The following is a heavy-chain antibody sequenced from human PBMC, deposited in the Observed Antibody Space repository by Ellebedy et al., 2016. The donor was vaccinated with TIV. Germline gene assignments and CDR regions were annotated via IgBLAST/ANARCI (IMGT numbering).Heavy chain of an antibody. CDR2: ISSSSSYI. CDR3: AREAGGYCSSTSCYGVGVDY. D-gene: IGHD2-2*01. V-gene: IGHV3-21*01. CDR1: GFTFSSYS. Sequence: GGSLRLSCAASGFTFSSYSMDRVRQAPGKGLEWVSSISSSSSYIYYADSVKGRFTISRDNSKNTLYLQMNSLRAEDTAVYYCAREAGGYCSSTSCYGVGVDYWGQGTLVTVSS. J-gene: IGHJ4*02.